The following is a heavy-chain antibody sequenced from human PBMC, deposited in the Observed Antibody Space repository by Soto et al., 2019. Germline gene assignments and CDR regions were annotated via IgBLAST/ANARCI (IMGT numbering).Heavy chain of an antibody. V-gene: IGHV4-59*08. CDR3: ARQRRYCSGGSCCPTFDY. CDR2: IYYSGST. J-gene: IGHJ4*02. Sequence: QVQLQESGPGLVKPSETLSLTCTVSGGSISSYYWSWIRQPPGKGLGWIGNIYYSGSTNYNPSLKGRVTISGDTSKNPFSLKLSSVSAADTAVYYCARQRRYCSGGSCCPTFDYWGQGTLVTVSS. CDR1: GGSISSYY. D-gene: IGHD2-15*01.